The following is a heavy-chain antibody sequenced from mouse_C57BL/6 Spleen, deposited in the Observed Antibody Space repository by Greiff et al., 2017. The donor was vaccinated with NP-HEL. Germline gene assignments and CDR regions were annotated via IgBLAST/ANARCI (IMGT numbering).Heavy chain of an antibody. CDR3: ARSRHYYGSSPRYFDV. V-gene: IGHV1-69*01. Sequence: QVQLKQPGAELVMPGASVKLSCKASGYTFTSYWMHWVKQRPGQGLEWIGEIDPSDSYTNYNQKFKGKSTLTVDKSSSTAYMQLSSLTSEDSAVYYCARSRHYYGSSPRYFDVWGTGTTVTVSS. J-gene: IGHJ1*03. CDR1: GYTFTSYW. D-gene: IGHD1-1*01. CDR2: IDPSDSYT.